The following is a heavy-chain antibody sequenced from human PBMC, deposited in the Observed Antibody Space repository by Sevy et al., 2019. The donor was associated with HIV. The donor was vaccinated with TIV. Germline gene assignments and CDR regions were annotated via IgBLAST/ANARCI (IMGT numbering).Heavy chain of an antibody. CDR1: GFTFSSYD. J-gene: IGHJ5*02. D-gene: IGHD2-8*01. CDR2: ISSSGSSI. Sequence: GGSLRLSCTASGFTFSSYDMNWVRQAPGKGLEWVSKISSSGSSIYYADSVKGRFTISRDNAKNSLNLQMNSLRAADTAVYYCTRNGGAIDNGFDPWGQGTLVTVSS. V-gene: IGHV3-48*03. CDR3: TRNGGAIDNGFDP.